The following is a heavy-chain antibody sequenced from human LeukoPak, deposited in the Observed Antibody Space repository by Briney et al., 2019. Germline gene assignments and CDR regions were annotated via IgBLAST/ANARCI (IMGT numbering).Heavy chain of an antibody. D-gene: IGHD3-22*01. CDR2: IFYKGGT. CDR3: AAGSESYDSRGYSYYFDY. Sequence: SETLSLTCTVSSGSINTPNYYWGWVRLPSGKALEWIGNIFYKGGTYYTPSLKSRVTISVDTSKNQFSLKLSSVTAADTAVYYCAAGSESYDSRGYSYYFDYWGQGTLVTVSS. CDR1: SGSINTPNYY. V-gene: IGHV4-39*07. J-gene: IGHJ4*02.